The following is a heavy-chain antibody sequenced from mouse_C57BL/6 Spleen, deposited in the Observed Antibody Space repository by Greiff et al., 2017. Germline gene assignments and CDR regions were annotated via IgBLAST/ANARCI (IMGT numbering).Heavy chain of an antibody. CDR2: ISYDGSN. CDR1: GYSITSGYY. D-gene: IGHD3-1*01. Sequence: EVKLVESGPGLVKPSQSLSLTCSVTGYSITSGYYWNWIRQFPGNKLEWMGYISYDGSNNYNPSLKNRISITRDTSKNQFFLKLNSVTTEDTATYYCARDRGAPFAYWGQGTLVTVSA. V-gene: IGHV3-6*01. CDR3: ARDRGAPFAY. J-gene: IGHJ3*01.